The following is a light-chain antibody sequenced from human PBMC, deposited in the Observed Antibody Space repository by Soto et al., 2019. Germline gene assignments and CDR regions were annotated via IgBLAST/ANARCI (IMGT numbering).Light chain of an antibody. CDR3: SSYTSSSTVV. CDR1: STDVGGYDY. V-gene: IGLV2-14*01. J-gene: IGLJ2*01. CDR2: EVS. Sequence: QSALTQPASVSGSPGQSITISCTGTSTDVGGYDYVSWYQQHPGKAPKLMISEVSKRPSVVSNRFSGSKSGNTASLTISGLQAEDEADYYCSSYTSSSTVVFGGGTKLTVL.